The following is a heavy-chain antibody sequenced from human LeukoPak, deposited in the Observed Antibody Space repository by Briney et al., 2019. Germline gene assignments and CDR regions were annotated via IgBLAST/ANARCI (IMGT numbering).Heavy chain of an antibody. V-gene: IGHV3-23*01. CDR1: GFTFSSSA. D-gene: IGHD5-18*01. Sequence: PGGSLRLSCAASGFTFSSSAMSWVRQAPGKGLEWVSAISGSGGSTYYADSVKGRFTISRDNSKNTLYLQMNSLRAEDTAVCYCARGGGGYSCDSQGDYWGQGTLVTVSS. J-gene: IGHJ4*02. CDR2: ISGSGGST. CDR3: ARGGGGYSCDSQGDY.